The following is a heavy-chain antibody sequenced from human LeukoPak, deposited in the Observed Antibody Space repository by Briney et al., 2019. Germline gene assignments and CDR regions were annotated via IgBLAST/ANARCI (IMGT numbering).Heavy chain of an antibody. CDR2: IGSSGSTI. D-gene: IGHD3-10*01. V-gene: IGHV3-48*03. CDR1: GFTFSSYE. Sequence: LTGGSLRLSCAASGFTFSSYEMNWVRQAPGKGLEWVSYIGSSGSTIYYADSVQGRFTISRDNAKNSLYLQMNSLRAEDTAVYYCARDFYGLEVDAFDIWGQGTMVTVSS. J-gene: IGHJ3*02. CDR3: ARDFYGLEVDAFDI.